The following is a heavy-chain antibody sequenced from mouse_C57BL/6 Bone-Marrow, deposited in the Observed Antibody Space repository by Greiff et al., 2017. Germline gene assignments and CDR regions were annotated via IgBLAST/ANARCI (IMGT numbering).Heavy chain of an antibody. CDR2: INPSSGYT. Sequence: QVQLQQSGAELVKPGASVKMSCKASGYTFTSYWMNWVKQRPGQGLEWIGYINPSSGYTKYNQKFKDKATLTVDKSSSTAYMQLSSLTYEDSAVYYWASDVNELYNYAMDYWGQGTSRTVSS. D-gene: IGHD1-3*01. CDR1: GYTFTSYW. J-gene: IGHJ4*01. CDR3: ASDVNELYNYAMDY. V-gene: IGHV1-7*01.